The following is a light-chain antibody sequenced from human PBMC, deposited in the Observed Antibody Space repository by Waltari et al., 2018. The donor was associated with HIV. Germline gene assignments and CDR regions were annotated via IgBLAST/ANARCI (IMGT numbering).Light chain of an antibody. CDR2: AAS. Sequence: EVVMTQSPATLSVSPGEQAALACRASQRVSRNLAWYQQKPGQPPRLRIYAASTRAFGVPVRISGTGSGTEFTLTISSLQSEDFAVYYCQQYDDWPRTFGQGTRVEIK. CDR3: QQYDDWPRT. V-gene: IGKV3-15*01. J-gene: IGKJ1*01. CDR1: QRVSRN.